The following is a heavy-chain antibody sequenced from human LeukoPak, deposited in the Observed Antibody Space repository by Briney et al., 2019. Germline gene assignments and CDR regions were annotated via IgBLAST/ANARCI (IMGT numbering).Heavy chain of an antibody. J-gene: IGHJ4*02. CDR3: ARATVLRFLEWEDY. CDR1: GYTFTGYY. D-gene: IGHD3-3*01. Sequence: GASVKVSCKASGYTFTGYYMHWVRQAPGQGLEWMGWINPNSGGTNYAQKFQGRVTMTRDTSISTAYMELSRLRSDDTAVYYCARATVLRFLEWEDYWGQGTLVTVSS. CDR2: INPNSGGT. V-gene: IGHV1-2*02.